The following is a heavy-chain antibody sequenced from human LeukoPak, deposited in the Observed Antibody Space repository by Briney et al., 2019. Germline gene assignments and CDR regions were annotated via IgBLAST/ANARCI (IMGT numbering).Heavy chain of an antibody. CDR2: IWNDGSDK. V-gene: IGHV3-33*06. D-gene: IGHD4-11*01. CDR1: GFTFSHYA. CDR3: AKDAERGFDFSNSLQS. J-gene: IGHJ4*02. Sequence: GGSLRLSCTTSGFTFSHYAMHWVRQAPGKGLEWVAVIWNDGSDKYYGDSVKGRFTISRDNSKKSVYLQLSSLRVGDTAVYYCAKDAERGFDFSNSLQSWGQGTLVTVSS.